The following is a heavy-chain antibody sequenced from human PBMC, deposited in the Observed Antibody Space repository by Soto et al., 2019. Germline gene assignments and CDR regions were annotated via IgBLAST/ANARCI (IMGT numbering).Heavy chain of an antibody. CDR2: IFHDGTA. D-gene: IGHD3-10*01. CDR1: GVSLTSGNW. Sequence: SEPLSLTCAISGVSLTSGNWWTCVRQSPQRGLEYIGEIFHDGTANYYPSFERRVAMSVDTSRNQFSLKLTSVTAADTAVYFCARLVYDTRLNYMYFDFWGPGTPVTVSS. CDR3: ARLVYDTRLNYMYFDF. V-gene: IGHV4-4*02. J-gene: IGHJ4*02.